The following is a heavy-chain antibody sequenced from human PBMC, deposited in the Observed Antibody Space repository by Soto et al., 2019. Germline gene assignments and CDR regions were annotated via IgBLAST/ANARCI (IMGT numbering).Heavy chain of an antibody. CDR1: GYTFTSDG. D-gene: IGHD6-19*01. V-gene: IGHV1-18*01. J-gene: IGHJ3*02. CDR2: ISAYNGNT. Sequence: QVQLVQSGAEVKKPGASVKVSCEASGYTFTSDGISRVRQAPGRGLEWMGWISAYNGNTNYAQKLQGRVTMTTDTSTSTAYMELRSLRSDDTAVYYCARSSSGPPPDAFDIWGQGTMVTVSS. CDR3: ARSSSGPPPDAFDI.